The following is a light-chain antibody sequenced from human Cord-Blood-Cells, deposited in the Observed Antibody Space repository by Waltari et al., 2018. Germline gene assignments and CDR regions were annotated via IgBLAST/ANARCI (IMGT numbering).Light chain of an antibody. CDR3: QQYYSTPYT. CDR2: CAS. J-gene: IGKJ2*01. Sequence: DIVMTQSPDSLAVSLGERATINCKSSQSVLYSSNNKYYLAWYQQKPGQPPKLLIYCASTRESAVPDRFSGSGSETDFTLTISSLQAEDVAVYYCQQYYSTPYTFGQGTKLEIK. V-gene: IGKV4-1*01. CDR1: QSVLYSSNNKYY.